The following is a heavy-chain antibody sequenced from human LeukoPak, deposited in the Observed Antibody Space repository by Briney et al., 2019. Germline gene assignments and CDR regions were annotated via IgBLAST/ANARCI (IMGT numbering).Heavy chain of an antibody. V-gene: IGHV4-34*01. D-gene: IGHD2-2*01. CDR2: INHSGST. Sequence: SETLSLTCAVYGGSFSGYYWRWIRQPPGKGLEWIGEINHSGSTNYNPSLKSRDTISVDTSKNQFSLKLSSVTAADTAVYYCARGYCSSTSCYVYYYYGMDVWGQGTTVTVSS. CDR1: GGSFSGYY. J-gene: IGHJ6*02. CDR3: ARGYCSSTSCYVYYYYGMDV.